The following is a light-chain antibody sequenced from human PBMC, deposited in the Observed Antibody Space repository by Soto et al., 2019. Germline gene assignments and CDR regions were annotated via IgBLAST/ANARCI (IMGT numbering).Light chain of an antibody. CDR1: QSLNSFY. CDR2: GSS. J-gene: IGKJ1*01. Sequence: EIVLTQSPGTLSLSPGERATLSCRASQSLNSFYLAWYQQKPGQAPRLLIYGSSNRATGIPDRFSGSGSGTDFTLTISRLDHEAFAVYYCQQYDISPRTFGQGTKGEVK. V-gene: IGKV3-20*01. CDR3: QQYDISPRT.